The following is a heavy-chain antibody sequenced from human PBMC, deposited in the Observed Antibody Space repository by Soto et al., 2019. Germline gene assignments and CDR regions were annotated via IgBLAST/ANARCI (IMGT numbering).Heavy chain of an antibody. J-gene: IGHJ6*03. D-gene: IGHD5-12*01. Sequence: QVQLVQSGAEVKEPGASVTVSCRASGDRFTDYYMHWVRQAPGQGLEWMGWINPNSGVTKYAQQFQGWVPMTRDPSISTVYMQLSRLRFDDTAIYYCARESGGATATLDYYYFYMDVWGTGTTVTVSS. V-gene: IGHV1-2*04. CDR3: ARESGGATATLDYYYFYMDV. CDR1: GDRFTDYY. CDR2: INPNSGVT.